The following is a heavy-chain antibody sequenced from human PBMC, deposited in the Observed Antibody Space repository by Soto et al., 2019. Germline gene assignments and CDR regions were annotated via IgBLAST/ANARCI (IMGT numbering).Heavy chain of an antibody. CDR2: ISYDGSNK. CDR3: ARDRDCSGGSCYSGLDY. D-gene: IGHD2-15*01. V-gene: IGHV3-30-3*01. CDR1: GFTFSSYA. Sequence: QVQLVESGGGVVQPGRSLRLSCAASGFTFSSYAMHWVRQAPGKGLEWVAVISYDGSNKYYADCVKGRFTISRDNSKNTLYLQMNSLRAEDTAVYYCARDRDCSGGSCYSGLDYWGQGTLVTVSS. J-gene: IGHJ4*02.